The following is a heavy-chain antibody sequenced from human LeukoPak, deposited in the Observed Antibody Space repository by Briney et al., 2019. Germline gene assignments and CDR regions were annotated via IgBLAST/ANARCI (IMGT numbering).Heavy chain of an antibody. CDR2: INSDASST. CDR3: ARIGVGGTTRGLYYFDY. Sequence: GGSLRLSCAGSGFTVSTYYMSWVRQAPGKGLVWVSRINSDASSTTYADSVKGRFTISRDNAKNTLYLQMNSLRAEDTAVYYCARIGVGGTTRGLYYFDYWGQGTLVTVSS. D-gene: IGHD1-26*01. CDR1: GFTVSTYY. J-gene: IGHJ4*02. V-gene: IGHV3-74*01.